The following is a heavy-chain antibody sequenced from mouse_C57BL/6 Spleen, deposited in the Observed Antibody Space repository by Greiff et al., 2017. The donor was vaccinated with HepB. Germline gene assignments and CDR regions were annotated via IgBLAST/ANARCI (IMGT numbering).Heavy chain of an antibody. CDR1: GYTFTDYN. J-gene: IGHJ3*01. CDR2: INPNNGGT. V-gene: IGHV1-22*01. Sequence: VQLQQSGPELVKPGASVKMSCKASGYTFTDYNMHWVKQSHGKSLEWIGYINPNNGGTSYNQKFKGKATLTVNKSSSTAYMELRSLTSEDSAVYYCARGYYYGSSRAWFAYWGQGTLVTVSA. CDR3: ARGYYYGSSRAWFAY. D-gene: IGHD1-1*01.